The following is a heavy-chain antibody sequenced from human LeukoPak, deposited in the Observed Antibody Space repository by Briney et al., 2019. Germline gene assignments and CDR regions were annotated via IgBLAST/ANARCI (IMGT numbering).Heavy chain of an antibody. Sequence: ASVKVSCKASGYTFTSYGISWVRQAPGQGLEWKGWISAYNGNTNYAQKLQGRVTMTTDTSTSTAYMELRSLRSDDTAVYYCARVYCGGDCSAGFFDYWGQGTLVTVSS. CDR3: ARVYCGGDCSAGFFDY. V-gene: IGHV1-18*01. CDR1: GYTFTSYG. D-gene: IGHD2-21*02. J-gene: IGHJ4*02. CDR2: ISAYNGNT.